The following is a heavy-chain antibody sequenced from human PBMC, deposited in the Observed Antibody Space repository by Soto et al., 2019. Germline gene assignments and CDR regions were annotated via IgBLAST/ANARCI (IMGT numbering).Heavy chain of an antibody. CDR3: AREAGYTYGYVFDY. CDR1: GGTFGNHA. Sequence: QVQLVQSGAEVKKPGSSVRVSCKASGGTFGNHAISWVRPAPGQGLEWLGGIIPVLGVGDNAQNFQGRVTITADASTSTAYLELSSLRSEDTALYYCAREAGYTYGYVFDYWGQGTLVTVSS. CDR2: IIPVLGVG. V-gene: IGHV1-69*01. D-gene: IGHD5-18*01. J-gene: IGHJ4*02.